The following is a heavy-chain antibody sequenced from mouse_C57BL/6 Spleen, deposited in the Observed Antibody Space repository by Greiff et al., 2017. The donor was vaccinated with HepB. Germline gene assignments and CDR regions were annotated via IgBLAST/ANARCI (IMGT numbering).Heavy chain of an antibody. D-gene: IGHD4-1*01. CDR1: GYTFTSYW. CDR3: AIGLTGMEGGY. V-gene: IGHV1-74*01. J-gene: IGHJ2*01. CDR2: IYPSDSDT. Sequence: QVQLKQPGAELVKPGASVKVSCKASGYTFTSYWMHWVKQRPGQGLEWIGRIYPSDSDTNYNQKFKGKATLTVDKSSSTAYMQLSSLTSEDSAVYYCAIGLTGMEGGYWGQGTTLTVSS.